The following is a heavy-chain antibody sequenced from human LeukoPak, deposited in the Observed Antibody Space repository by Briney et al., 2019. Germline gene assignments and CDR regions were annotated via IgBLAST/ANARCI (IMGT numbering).Heavy chain of an antibody. CDR1: GFTFSSYG. CDR3: AKAQQWYYYDSSGYLPDLFDY. J-gene: IGHJ4*02. D-gene: IGHD3-22*01. CDR2: ISYDGSNK. Sequence: GSLRLSCAASGFTFSSYGMHWVRQAPGKGLEWVAVISYDGSNKYYADSVKGRFTISRDNSKNTLYLQMNSLRAEDTAVYYCAKAQQWYYYDSSGYLPDLFDYWGQGTLVTVSS. V-gene: IGHV3-30*18.